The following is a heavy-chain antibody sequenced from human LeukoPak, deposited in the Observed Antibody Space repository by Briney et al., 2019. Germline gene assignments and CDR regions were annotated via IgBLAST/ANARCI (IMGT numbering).Heavy chain of an antibody. CDR1: GGSFSGYY. J-gene: IGHJ4*02. V-gene: IGHV4-34*01. CDR2: INHSGST. D-gene: IGHD6-13*01. Sequence: SETLSLTCAVYGGSFSGYYWSWIRQPPGKGLEWIGEINHSGSTNYNPSLKSRVTISVDTSKNQFSLKLSSVTAADTAVYYCARETRGSSSWYWGRGTLVIVSS. CDR3: ARETRGSSSWY.